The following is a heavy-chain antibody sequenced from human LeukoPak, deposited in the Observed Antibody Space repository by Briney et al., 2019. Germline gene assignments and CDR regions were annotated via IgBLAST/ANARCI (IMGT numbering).Heavy chain of an antibody. D-gene: IGHD3-9*01. CDR2: ISGSGGST. CDR1: GFTFSSYA. CDR3: AKDRVLRYFDWFPRLELDY. J-gene: IGHJ4*02. V-gene: IGHV3-23*01. Sequence: GRSLRLSCAASGFTFSSYAMSWVRQAPGKGLEWVSAISGSGGSTYYADSVKGRFTISRDNSKNTLYLQMNSLRAEDTAVYYCAKDRVLRYFDWFPRLELDYWGQGTLVTVSS.